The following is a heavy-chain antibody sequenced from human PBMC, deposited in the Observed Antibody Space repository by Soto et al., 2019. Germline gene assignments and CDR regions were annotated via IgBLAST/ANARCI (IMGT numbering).Heavy chain of an antibody. D-gene: IGHD1-1*01. Sequence: GGSLRLSCAASGFTFSNYPMSWVRLAQRKGQERVSSISVSGDSTYYADSVKGRFTISRDNSKSTLYLQMNSPKAADTAAYYYAECLVGNHESFDYWGQGALVTVSS. CDR3: AECLVGNHESFDY. CDR1: GFTFSNYP. CDR2: ISVSGDST. V-gene: IGHV3-23*01. J-gene: IGHJ4*02.